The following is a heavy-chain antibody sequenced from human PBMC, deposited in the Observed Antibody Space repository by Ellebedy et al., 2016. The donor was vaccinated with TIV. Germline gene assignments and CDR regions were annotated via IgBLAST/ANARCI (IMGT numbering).Heavy chain of an antibody. J-gene: IGHJ4*02. V-gene: IGHV4-39*01. CDR1: GGSISSSSHC. Sequence: SETLSLTXTVSGGSISSSSHCWGWVRQPPGKGLEWIGSICDTVTPYSNMSLKSRVTISADTSKNQFSLKLSSVTAADTAVYYCARRGVRAYTTNYAIDFWGQGTPVTVSS. CDR2: ICDTVTP. D-gene: IGHD3-16*01. CDR3: ARRGVRAYTTNYAIDF.